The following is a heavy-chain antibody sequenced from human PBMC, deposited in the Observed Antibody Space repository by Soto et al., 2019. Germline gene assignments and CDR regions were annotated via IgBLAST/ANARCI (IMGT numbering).Heavy chain of an antibody. CDR2: LYHSGST. J-gene: IGHJ3*02. V-gene: IGHV4-61*01. CDR3: AREGPNMRYYDTRGSSFDM. Sequence: SETLSLTCTVSGGSVSSPNSYWSWIRQTPGKGLEWIGYLYHSGSTNYNPSLKSRVTISVDTPKNQFSLNLRSVTAADTAIYYCAREGPNMRYYDTRGSSFDMWGQGTLVTVSS. CDR1: GGSVSSPNSY. D-gene: IGHD3-22*01.